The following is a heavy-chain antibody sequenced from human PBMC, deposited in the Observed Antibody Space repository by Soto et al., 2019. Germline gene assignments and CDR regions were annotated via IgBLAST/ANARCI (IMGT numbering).Heavy chain of an antibody. CDR2: ISNDGSNI. Sequence: QVQLVESGGGVVQPGRSLRLSCAASGFTFSTYGMHWVRQAPGKGLEWVAVISNDGSNIYYGESVRGRFTISRDNSKKTWFLQMNRLRVEDTAVYYCAKQNDGSGSYYKSYYFPGLDVWGQGTTVTVSS. D-gene: IGHD3-10*01. CDR1: GFTFSTYG. CDR3: AKQNDGSGSYYKSYYFPGLDV. V-gene: IGHV3-30*18. J-gene: IGHJ6*02.